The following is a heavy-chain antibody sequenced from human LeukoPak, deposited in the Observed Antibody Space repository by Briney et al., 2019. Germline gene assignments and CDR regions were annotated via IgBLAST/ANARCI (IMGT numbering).Heavy chain of an antibody. J-gene: IGHJ4*02. D-gene: IGHD3-10*02. CDR1: GFTFSSYW. V-gene: IGHV3-7*05. CDR3: ARDGSSWHVRGPDY. CDR2: INQDGSEK. Sequence: EPGGSLRPSCAASGFTFSSYWMSWVRQAPGKGLEWVANINQDGSEKDYVDSVKGRFTISRDNAKNSLYLQMNTLRAGDTAVYFCARDGSSWHVRGPDYWGQGTLVTVSS.